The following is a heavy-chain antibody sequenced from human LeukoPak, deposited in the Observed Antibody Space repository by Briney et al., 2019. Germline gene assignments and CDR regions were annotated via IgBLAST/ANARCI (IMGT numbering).Heavy chain of an antibody. CDR3: ARAVNPSSSSWFHHYFDY. V-gene: IGHV4-34*01. D-gene: IGHD6-13*01. J-gene: IGHJ4*02. Sequence: SETLSLTCAVYGGSFSGYYWSWIRQPPGKGLEWIGEINHSGSTNYNPSLKSRVTISVDTSKNQFSLKLSSVTAADTAVYYCARAVNPSSSSWFHHYFDYWGQGTLVTVSS. CDR1: GGSFSGYY. CDR2: INHSGST.